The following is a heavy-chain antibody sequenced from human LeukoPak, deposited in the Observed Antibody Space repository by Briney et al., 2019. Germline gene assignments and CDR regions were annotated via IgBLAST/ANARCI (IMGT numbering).Heavy chain of an antibody. CDR1: GDSVSSNSAA. Sequence: SQTLSLTCAISGDSVSSNSAAWNWIRQSPSRGLKWLGRTYYRSKWYNDYAVSVKSRITINPDTSKNQFSLQLNSVTPDDTAMYYCAAGAVAGLIFWGQGSLVTVSS. D-gene: IGHD6-19*01. V-gene: IGHV6-1*01. CDR3: AAGAVAGLIF. CDR2: TYYRSKWYN. J-gene: IGHJ4*02.